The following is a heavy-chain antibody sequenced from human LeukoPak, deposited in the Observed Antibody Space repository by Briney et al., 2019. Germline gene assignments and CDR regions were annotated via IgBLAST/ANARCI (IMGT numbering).Heavy chain of an antibody. Sequence: GGSLRLSCAASGFTFDDYGMSWVRQAPGKGLEWVSGINWSGGRTGSADSLKGRFTISRDNAKNTLYLQMNSLRDEDTALYYCARDLTTSDNWGQGTLVTVSS. D-gene: IGHD1/OR15-1a*01. CDR1: GFTFDDYG. J-gene: IGHJ4*02. CDR3: ARDLTTSDN. CDR2: INWSGGRT. V-gene: IGHV3-20*04.